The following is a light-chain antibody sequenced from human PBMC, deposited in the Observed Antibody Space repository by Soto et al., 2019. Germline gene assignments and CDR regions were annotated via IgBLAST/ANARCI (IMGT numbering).Light chain of an antibody. CDR3: QHSYDTPIT. CDR2: SAS. V-gene: IGKV1-39*01. Sequence: DIQMTQSPSSLSASVGDRVTITCRASESIDSYLQWYQQRPGKAPHVLIYSASTLRSVVPSRFSGSGSGTDSTLTISSLQPEVLATYYWQHSYDTPITFGQGTRLEI. CDR1: ESIDSY. J-gene: IGKJ5*01.